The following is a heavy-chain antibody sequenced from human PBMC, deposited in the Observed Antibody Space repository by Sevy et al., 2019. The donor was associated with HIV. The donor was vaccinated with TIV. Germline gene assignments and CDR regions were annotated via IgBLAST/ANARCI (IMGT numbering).Heavy chain of an antibody. D-gene: IGHD3-10*01. CDR3: AKDIPGYSGFDH. V-gene: IGHV3-43*01. J-gene: IGHJ4*02. CDR2: ISWDAKKT. CDR1: GFTFDDYT. Sequence: GGSLRLSCAASGFTFDDYTMYWVRQVPGKGLEWVSLISWDAKKTDYADSVEGRFTVSRDNRKNSLYLQMNSLRSEDTALYFCAKDIPGYSGFDHWGQGTLVTVSS.